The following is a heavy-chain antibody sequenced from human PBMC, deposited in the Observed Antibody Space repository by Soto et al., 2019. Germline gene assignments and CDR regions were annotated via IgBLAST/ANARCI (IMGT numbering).Heavy chain of an antibody. J-gene: IGHJ3*02. CDR2: IYYSGRT. CDR3: TRKNGVLDAFDI. D-gene: IGHD4-17*01. CDR1: GYSIGSSNW. V-gene: IGHV4-28*01. Sequence: QVQLQESGPGLVKPSDTLSHTCAVSGYSIGSSNWWGWIRQPPGKGLEWIGYIYYSGRTYYNPSLKSRVTMSVDTSKNQFPLKLRSVTAVDTAVYYCTRKNGVLDAFDIWGQGTMVTVSS.